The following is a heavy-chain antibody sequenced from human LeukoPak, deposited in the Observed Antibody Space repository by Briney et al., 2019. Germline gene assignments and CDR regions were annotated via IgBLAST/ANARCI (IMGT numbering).Heavy chain of an antibody. CDR3: AGIQLWPLMYFFDY. Sequence: GGSLRLSCAASGSTVSSNYMSWGRQAPGKGQEWVSVMYSGGSTSYAESVKRRITISRDSSNNTLYLQMNSLRADDTAVYYCAGIQLWPLMYFFDYWGQGTLVTVSS. V-gene: IGHV3-66*01. CDR1: GSTVSSNY. D-gene: IGHD5-18*01. J-gene: IGHJ4*02. CDR2: MYSGGST.